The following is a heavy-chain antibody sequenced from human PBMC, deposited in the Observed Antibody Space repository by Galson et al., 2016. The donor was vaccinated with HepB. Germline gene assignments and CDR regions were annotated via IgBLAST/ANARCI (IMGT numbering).Heavy chain of an antibody. CDR2: IHTTGST. Sequence: TLSLTCTVSGASISNDVNHWSWIRQPAGRGLEWIGRIHTTGSTNYNPSLKSRVTISVDTSKNQFSLKLTSVIAADTAVYYCARGTTGWPDWGQGTLVTVSS. J-gene: IGHJ4*02. D-gene: IGHD2-2*01. CDR1: GASISNDVNH. CDR3: ARGTTGWPD. V-gene: IGHV4-61*02.